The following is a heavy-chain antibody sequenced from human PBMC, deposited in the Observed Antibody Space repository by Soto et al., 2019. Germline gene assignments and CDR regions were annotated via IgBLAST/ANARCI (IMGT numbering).Heavy chain of an antibody. CDR2: MNSDGSSI. CDR3: AKSATYYYQYGMDV. Sequence: EVQLVESGGGLVQPGGSLRLSCAASGFTFSSYWMHWVRQVPGKGLVWISRMNSDGSSITYADSVKGRFTISRDNAKNTLYLQMNSRRAEDTALYYCAKSATYYYQYGMDVWGQGTTVTVSS. J-gene: IGHJ6*02. V-gene: IGHV3-74*03. CDR1: GFTFSSYW. D-gene: IGHD2-15*01.